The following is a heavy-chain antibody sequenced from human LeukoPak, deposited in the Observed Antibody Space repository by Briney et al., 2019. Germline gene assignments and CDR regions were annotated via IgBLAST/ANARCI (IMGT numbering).Heavy chain of an antibody. CDR1: GGTFISYA. CDR3: ARASTYYYDSSGPRSYYFDY. V-gene: IGHV1-69*13. D-gene: IGHD3-22*01. CDR2: IIPIFGTA. Sequence: SVKVSCKASGGTFISYAISWVRQAPGQGLEWMGGIIPIFGTANYAQKFQGRVTITADESTSTAYMELSSLRSEDTAVYYCARASTYYYDSSGPRSYYFDYWGQGTLVTVSS. J-gene: IGHJ4*02.